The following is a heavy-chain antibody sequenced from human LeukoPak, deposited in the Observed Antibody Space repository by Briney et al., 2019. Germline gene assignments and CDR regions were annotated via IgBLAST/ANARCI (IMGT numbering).Heavy chain of an antibody. Sequence: SVKVSCKTSGGTFNNSAISWVRQAPGQGLEWLGGIMPLFGTAGYAQKFQGRVTITKDESTGTVYLELTSLTSDDTAVYYCARDVHGDYGSGWFDPWGQGTLASVSS. J-gene: IGHJ5*02. CDR3: ARDVHGDYGSGWFDP. CDR2: IMPLFGTA. V-gene: IGHV1-69*05. CDR1: GGTFNNSA. D-gene: IGHD4-17*01.